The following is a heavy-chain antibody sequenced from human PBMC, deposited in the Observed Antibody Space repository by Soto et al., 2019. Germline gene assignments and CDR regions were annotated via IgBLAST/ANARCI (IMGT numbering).Heavy chain of an antibody. V-gene: IGHV3-48*01. D-gene: IGHD3-10*01. J-gene: IGHJ4*02. Sequence: EVQLVESGGDLVQPGGSLRLSCAASGFTFSDYSMNWVRQVPGKGLEWVSYISSTSNTIYYADSVKGRFTISRDNAKNSLYLQMNSLRAEDTAVYYCARGGWFVDYWGQGTLVTVSS. CDR1: GFTFSDYS. CDR3: ARGGWFVDY. CDR2: ISSTSNTI.